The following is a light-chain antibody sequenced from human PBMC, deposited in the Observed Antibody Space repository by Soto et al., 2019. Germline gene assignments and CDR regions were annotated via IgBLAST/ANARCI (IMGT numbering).Light chain of an antibody. Sequence: QSVLTQPASVSGSPGQSITISCTGSSSDVGSYNYVSWYQQHPGQAPKFVIYDVNKRPSGVSHRFSGSKSGNTASLTTSGLQADGEADYYCLSYAGSYNFVFGSGTKVTVL. CDR3: LSYAGSYNFV. J-gene: IGLJ1*01. V-gene: IGLV2-11*01. CDR1: SSDVGSYNY. CDR2: DVN.